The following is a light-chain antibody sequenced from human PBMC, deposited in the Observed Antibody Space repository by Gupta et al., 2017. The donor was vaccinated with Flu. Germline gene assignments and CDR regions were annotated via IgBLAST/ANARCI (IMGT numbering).Light chain of an antibody. CDR3: QQGEKDPHT. J-gene: IGKJ1*01. CDR1: QSVLYNSNNKNY. CDR2: WAS. V-gene: IGKV4-1*01. Sequence: DIVMTQSPDSLAVSLGERATINCKSSQSVLYNSNNKNYLAWYQQKPGQPPKMLISWASTRQYGVPDRFSGRGSGTDFTLTIRTLQAEDVAAYYCQQGEKDPHTFGQGTKVEIK.